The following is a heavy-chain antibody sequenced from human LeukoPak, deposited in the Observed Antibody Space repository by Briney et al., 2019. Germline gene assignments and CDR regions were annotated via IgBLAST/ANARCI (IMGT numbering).Heavy chain of an antibody. CDR1: GFTFSSYW. D-gene: IGHD4-17*01. J-gene: IGHJ4*02. CDR3: ARDHDYGDYYRAHFDY. CDR2: IKQDGSEK. V-gene: IGHV3-7*01. Sequence: GGSLRLSCAASGFTFSSYWMSWVRQAPGKGLEWVANIKQDGSEKYYVDSVRGRFTISRDNAKNSLYLQMNSLRAEDTAVYYCARDHDYGDYYRAHFDYWGQGTLVTVSS.